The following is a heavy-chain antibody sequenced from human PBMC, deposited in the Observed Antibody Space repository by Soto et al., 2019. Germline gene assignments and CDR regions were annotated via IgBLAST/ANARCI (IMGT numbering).Heavy chain of an antibody. CDR2: INHSGST. CDR3: ARGRGYSYGSYYYYGMDV. CDR1: GGSFSGYY. V-gene: IGHV4-34*01. Sequence: LSLTCAVYGGSFSGYYWSWIRQPPGKGLEWIGEINHSGSTNYNPSLKSRVTISVDTSKNQFSLKLSSVTAADTAVYYCARGRGYSYGSYYYYGMDVWGQGTTVTVSS. D-gene: IGHD5-18*01. J-gene: IGHJ6*02.